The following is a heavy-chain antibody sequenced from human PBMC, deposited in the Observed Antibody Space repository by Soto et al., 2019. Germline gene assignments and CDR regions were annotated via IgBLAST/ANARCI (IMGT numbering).Heavy chain of an antibody. CDR3: ARGGPELATIGSFDY. Sequence: ASVKVSFKASGYTFIKYYMHWLRQAPGQGLEWIGRIIPSDGSTHYAQRFQDRVIMTRDTSTSTVYMELNSLRSGDSAVYYCARGGPELATIGSFDYWGQGTLVTVS. J-gene: IGHJ4*02. V-gene: IGHV1-46*01. CDR1: GYTFIKYY. D-gene: IGHD5-12*01. CDR2: IIPSDGST.